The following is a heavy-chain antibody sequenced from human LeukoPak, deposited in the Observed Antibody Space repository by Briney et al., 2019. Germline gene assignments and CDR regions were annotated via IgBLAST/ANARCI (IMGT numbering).Heavy chain of an antibody. CDR2: ISSSSSTI. Sequence: PGGSLRLSCAASGFTFRSYSMNWVRQAPGKGLEWVSYISSSSSTIYDADSVKGRFTISRDNAKNSLYLQMNSLRDEDTAVYYCARAVVAGTPSAFDIWGQGTMVTVSS. CDR3: ARAVVAGTPSAFDI. J-gene: IGHJ3*02. V-gene: IGHV3-48*02. CDR1: GFTFRSYS. D-gene: IGHD6-19*01.